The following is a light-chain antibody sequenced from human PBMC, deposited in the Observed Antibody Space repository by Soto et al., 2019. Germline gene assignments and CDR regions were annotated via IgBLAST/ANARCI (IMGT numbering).Light chain of an antibody. CDR1: QSVRIY. J-gene: IGKJ4*01. Sequence: EIVLTQSPATLSLSPGERATLSCRASQSVRIYLAWYQQKPGQAPRLLIDGASNRASGIPARFSGGGSGTDFTLTITSLEPADFAIYYCLQRNSWPLTFGGGTKVEIK. CDR3: LQRNSWPLT. V-gene: IGKV3-11*01. CDR2: GAS.